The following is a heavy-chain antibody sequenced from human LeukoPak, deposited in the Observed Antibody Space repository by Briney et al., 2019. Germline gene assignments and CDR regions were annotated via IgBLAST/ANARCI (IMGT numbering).Heavy chain of an antibody. CDR2: ISAYNGNT. Sequence: ASVKVSCKASGYTFTSYGISWVRQAPGQGLEWMGWISAYNGNTNYAQKLQGRVTMTTDTSTSTAYMELRSLRSDDTAVYYCARGEIVAVPAASYYYYYGMDVWGQGTTVTVSS. CDR3: ARGEIVAVPAASYYYYYGMDV. D-gene: IGHD2-2*01. CDR1: GYTFTSYG. J-gene: IGHJ6*02. V-gene: IGHV1-18*01.